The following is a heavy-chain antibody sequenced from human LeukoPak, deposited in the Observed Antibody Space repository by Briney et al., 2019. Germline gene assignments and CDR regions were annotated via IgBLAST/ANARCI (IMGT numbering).Heavy chain of an antibody. CDR2: INLNSGDT. J-gene: IGHJ4*02. CDR3: ARDRGRAIEGSYYFDY. D-gene: IGHD3-10*01. Sequence: VAAVNVSCKASGYTFTGYYLHWVRQAPGQGLEWMGWINLNSGDTNYEQKFQGRVTMTRDTSISTAYMELSRLRSDDTAVYYCARDRGRAIEGSYYFDYWGQGTLVT. CDR1: GYTFTGYY. V-gene: IGHV1-2*02.